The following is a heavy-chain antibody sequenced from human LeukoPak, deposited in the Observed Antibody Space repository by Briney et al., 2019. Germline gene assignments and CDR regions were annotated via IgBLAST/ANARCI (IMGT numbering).Heavy chain of an antibody. V-gene: IGHV3-30-3*01. CDR3: ARDLPYADSSGYYYYYFDY. J-gene: IGHJ4*02. CDR2: ISYDGSNK. Sequence: PGGSLRLSCAASGFTFSSYAMHWVRQAPGKGLEWVAVISYDGSNKYYADSVKGRFTISRDNSKNTLYLQMNSLRAEDTAVYYCARDLPYADSSGYYYYYFDYWGQGTLVTVSS. CDR1: GFTFSSYA. D-gene: IGHD3-22*01.